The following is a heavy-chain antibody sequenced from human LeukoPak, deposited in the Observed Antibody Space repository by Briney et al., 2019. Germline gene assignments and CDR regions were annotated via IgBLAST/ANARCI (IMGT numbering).Heavy chain of an antibody. D-gene: IGHD3-10*01. CDR2: IKRDGNEK. V-gene: IGHV3-7*01. CDR1: GFTFSSYW. CDR3: AKEGAYPIITYDS. Sequence: GGSLRLSCAASGFTFSSYWMNWVRQAPGKGLEWVANIKRDGNEKNYVDSVKGRFSISRDNARNSLYLQMDSLRAEDTAVYYCAKEGAYPIITYDSWGQGALVTVSS. J-gene: IGHJ5*01.